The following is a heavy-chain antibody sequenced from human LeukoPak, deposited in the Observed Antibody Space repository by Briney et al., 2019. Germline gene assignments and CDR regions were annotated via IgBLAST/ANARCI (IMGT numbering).Heavy chain of an antibody. CDR2: IYYSGST. J-gene: IGHJ6*04. D-gene: IGHD3-10*01. V-gene: IGHV4-59*01. CDR1: GGSISSYY. Sequence: PSETLSLTCTVSGGSISSYYWSWIRQPPGKGLEWIGYIYYSGSTNYNPSLKSRVTISVDTSKNQFSLKLSSVTAADTAVYYCARGSGEYYYYGMDVWGKGTTVTASS. CDR3: ARGSGEYYYYGMDV.